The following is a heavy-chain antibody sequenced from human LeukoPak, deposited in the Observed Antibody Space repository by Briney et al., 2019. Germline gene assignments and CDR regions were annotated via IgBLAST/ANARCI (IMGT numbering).Heavy chain of an antibody. Sequence: SVKVSCKASGGTFHNYFFTWVRQAPGQGLEWMGGVIPSFGRANYVEKFQDRLTITTDASSTTVYMELGSLRSNDTAVYFCARAPFTNFGTYYFDSWGQGTLVTVSS. J-gene: IGHJ4*02. V-gene: IGHV1-69*05. CDR3: ARAPFTNFGTYYFDS. CDR2: VIPSFGRA. CDR1: GGTFHNYF. D-gene: IGHD3-3*01.